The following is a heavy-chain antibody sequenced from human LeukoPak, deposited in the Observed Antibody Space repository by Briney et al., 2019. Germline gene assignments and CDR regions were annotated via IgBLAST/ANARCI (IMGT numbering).Heavy chain of an antibody. CDR3: ARQSDPYYHYGLDF. CDR1: GGSIKNYY. Sequence: PSETLSLTCALSGGSIKNYYWSWIRQPLGKGLEWIGYVYYTGTTSYNPSLKSRVTISVETSKNPFSLTLNSVTAADTAVYHCARQSDPYYHYGLDFWGQGTTVIVSS. V-gene: IGHV4-59*01. CDR2: VYYTGTT. J-gene: IGHJ6*02.